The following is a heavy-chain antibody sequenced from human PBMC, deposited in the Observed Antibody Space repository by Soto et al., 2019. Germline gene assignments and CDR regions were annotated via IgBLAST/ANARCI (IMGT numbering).Heavy chain of an antibody. D-gene: IGHD4-17*01. J-gene: IGHJ6*02. CDR1: GGTFSSYA. Sequence: QVQLVQSGAEVKKPGSSVKVSCKASGGTFSSYAISWVRQAPGQGLEWMGGIMPIFGTANYAQKFQGRVTITADESTSTAYMELSSLRSEDTAVYYCARDKGRPYGDYALGGMDVWGQGTTVTVSS. CDR2: IMPIFGTA. V-gene: IGHV1-69*12. CDR3: ARDKGRPYGDYALGGMDV.